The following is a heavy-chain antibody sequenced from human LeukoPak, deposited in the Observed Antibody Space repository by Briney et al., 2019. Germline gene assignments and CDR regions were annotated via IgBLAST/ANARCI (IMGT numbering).Heavy chain of an antibody. CDR3: ARGGMVRGVPDAFDL. D-gene: IGHD3-10*01. J-gene: IGHJ3*01. CDR2: IKQDGVEK. Sequence: GGSLRLPCAASGFTFNNYWMDWVRQVPGKGLEWVANIKQDGVEKYFVGSVKGRFAISRDNAKNSLYLQMNSLRVEDTAVHYCARGGMVRGVPDAFDLWGQGTMVTVSS. CDR1: GFTFNNYW. V-gene: IGHV3-7*01.